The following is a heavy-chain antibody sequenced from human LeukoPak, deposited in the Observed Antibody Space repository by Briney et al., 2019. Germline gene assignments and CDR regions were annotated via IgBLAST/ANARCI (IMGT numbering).Heavy chain of an antibody. CDR2: INHSGST. V-gene: IGHV4-34*01. CDR3: ARGLMGSTWFDP. D-gene: IGHD2-8*01. J-gene: IGHJ5*02. Sequence: PSETLSLTCAVYGGSFSGYYWSWIRQPPGKGLEWIGEINHSGSTNYNLSLKSRVTISVDTSKNQFSLKLSSVTAADTAVYYCARGLMGSTWFDPWGQGTLVTVSS. CDR1: GGSFSGYY.